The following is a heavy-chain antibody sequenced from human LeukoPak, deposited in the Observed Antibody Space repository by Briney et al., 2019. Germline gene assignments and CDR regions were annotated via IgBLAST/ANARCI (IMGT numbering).Heavy chain of an antibody. V-gene: IGHV3-30*04. J-gene: IGHJ3*02. CDR3: ARADTLDAFDI. CDR1: GFTFSSYA. D-gene: IGHD2-2*02. CDR2: ISYDGSNK. Sequence: GGSLRLSCAASGFTFSSYAMHWVRQAPGKGLEWVAVISYDGSNKYYADSVKGRFTISRDNSKNTLYLQMNSLRAEDTAVYYCARADTLDAFDIWGQGTMVTVSS.